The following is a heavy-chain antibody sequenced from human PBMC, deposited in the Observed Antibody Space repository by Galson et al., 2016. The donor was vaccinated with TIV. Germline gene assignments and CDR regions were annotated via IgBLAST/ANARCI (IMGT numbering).Heavy chain of an antibody. CDR2: IVPLFGTT. Sequence: VKVSCKAPGGTFSSSVFSWVRQAPGQGLEWMGGIVPLFGTTNFAQKFQGRVTITADQSTRTDYMELSSLRSEDTAVYFCATSLDYSQIFDYWGHGTLVTVSS. V-gene: IGHV1-69*13. D-gene: IGHD4-11*01. CDR3: ATSLDYSQIFDY. J-gene: IGHJ4*01. CDR1: GGTFSSSV.